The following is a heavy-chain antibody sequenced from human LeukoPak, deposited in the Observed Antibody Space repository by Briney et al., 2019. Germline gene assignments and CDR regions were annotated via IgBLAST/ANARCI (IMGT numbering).Heavy chain of an antibody. CDR1: GYTFTSYY. D-gene: IGHD3-22*01. V-gene: IGHV1-46*01. CDR3: ARGLPLFTYYYDRSSPPEFDY. J-gene: IGHJ4*02. Sequence: ASVKVSCKASGYTFTSYYMHWVRQAPGQGLEWMGIINPSGGSTSYAQKFQGRVTMTRDTSISTAYMELSRLRSDDTAVYYCARGLPLFTYYYDRSSPPEFDYWGQGTLVTVSS. CDR2: INPSGGST.